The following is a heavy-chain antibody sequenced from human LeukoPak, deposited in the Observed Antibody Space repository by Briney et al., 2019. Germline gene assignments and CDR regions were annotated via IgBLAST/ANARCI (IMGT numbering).Heavy chain of an antibody. V-gene: IGHV4-34*01. D-gene: IGHD3-10*01. J-gene: IGHJ6*02. CDR1: GGSFSGYY. CDR2: INHSGST. CDR3: AREVRGVIIPYYCYGMDV. Sequence: SETLSFTCAVYGGSFSGYYWSWIRQPPGKGLEWIGEINHSGSTNYNPSLKSRVTISVDTSKNQFSLKLSSVTAADTAVYYCAREVRGVIIPYYCYGMDVWGQGTTVTVSS.